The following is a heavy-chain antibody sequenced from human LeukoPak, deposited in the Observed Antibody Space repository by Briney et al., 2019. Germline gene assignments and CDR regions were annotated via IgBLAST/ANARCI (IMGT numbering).Heavy chain of an antibody. D-gene: IGHD5-12*01. CDR3: ARLPLRGRSGFYYYMDV. CDR1: GGSMNNFY. J-gene: IGHJ6*03. Sequence: SGTLSLTCTVSGGSMNNFYWTWIRQPPGKGLDWVGYIYYSGSTNYNPSLESRVTISVDTSKNQFSLKVTSMTAADTAVYYCARLPLRGRSGFYYYMDVWGKGTTVTVSS. V-gene: IGHV4-59*01. CDR2: IYYSGST.